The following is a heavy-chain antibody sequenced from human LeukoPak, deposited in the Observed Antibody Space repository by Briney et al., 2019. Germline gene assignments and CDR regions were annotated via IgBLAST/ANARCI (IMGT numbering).Heavy chain of an antibody. CDR2: IYSSGST. CDR1: GGSINSYY. V-gene: IGHV4-59*01. Sequence: SETLSLTCTVSGGSINSYYWNWIRQSPGKGLEWIGFIYSSGSTNYNPSLKSRVTISLDTSKNQFSLRVSSVTSADTAVYYCARGNSGYDYAFDIWGQGTMVTVSS. D-gene: IGHD5-12*01. J-gene: IGHJ3*02. CDR3: ARGNSGYDYAFDI.